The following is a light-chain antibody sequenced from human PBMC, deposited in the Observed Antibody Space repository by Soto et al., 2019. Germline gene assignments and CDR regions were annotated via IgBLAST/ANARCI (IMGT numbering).Light chain of an antibody. CDR3: LSYDSSLSAWV. V-gene: IGLV1-40*01. CDR1: SSNIGAGYD. J-gene: IGLJ3*02. CDR2: ANS. Sequence: QSVLTQPPSVSGAPGQRVTISSTESSSNIGAGYDVHWYQQLPGTAPKLLIYANSNRPSGVPDRFSGSKSGTSASLAITGLQTEDEADYYCLSYDSSLSAWVFGGGTKLTVL.